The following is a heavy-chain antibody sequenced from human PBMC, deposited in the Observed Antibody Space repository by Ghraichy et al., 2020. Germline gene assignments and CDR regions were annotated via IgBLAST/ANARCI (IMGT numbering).Heavy chain of an antibody. D-gene: IGHD5-18*01. V-gene: IGHV3-23*01. CDR1: GFTFSSYV. CDR2: ISGSGGST. Sequence: GGSLRLSCAASGFTFSSYVMSWVRQAPGKGLQWVSVISGSGGSTYYADSVKGRFTISRDNSKNTLYLQMNSLRAEDTAVYYCAKYSRGVRNYYYYGMDVWGQGTTVTFSS. J-gene: IGHJ6*02. CDR3: AKYSRGVRNYYYYGMDV.